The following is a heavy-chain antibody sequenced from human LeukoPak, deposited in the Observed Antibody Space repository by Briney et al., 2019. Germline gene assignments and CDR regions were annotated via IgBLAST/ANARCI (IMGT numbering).Heavy chain of an antibody. D-gene: IGHD1-26*01. J-gene: IGHJ4*02. Sequence: GGSLRLSCAGTGFSVSGNYMAWVRQAPGKGLEGVSTIYGGGSTYYADSVKGRFTISRDNSQNTLYLQLNSLRAEDTAVYYCAKIRGAWELLRDYFDYWGQGTLVTVSS. CDR2: IYGGGST. V-gene: IGHV3-66*02. CDR3: AKIRGAWELLRDYFDY. CDR1: GFSVSGNY.